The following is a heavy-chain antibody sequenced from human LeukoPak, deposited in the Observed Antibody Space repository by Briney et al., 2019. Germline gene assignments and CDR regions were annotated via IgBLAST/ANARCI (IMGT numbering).Heavy chain of an antibody. CDR1: GYTLTELS. D-gene: IGHD6-19*01. J-gene: IGHJ3*02. Sequence: ASVKVSCKVSGYTLTELSMHWVRQAPGKGLEWMGGFDPEDGETIYAQKFQGRVTMTEDTSTDTAYMELSSLRSEDTAVYYCATGVAVAGTSRAFDIWGQGTMVTVSS. CDR3: ATGVAVAGTSRAFDI. CDR2: FDPEDGET. V-gene: IGHV1-24*01.